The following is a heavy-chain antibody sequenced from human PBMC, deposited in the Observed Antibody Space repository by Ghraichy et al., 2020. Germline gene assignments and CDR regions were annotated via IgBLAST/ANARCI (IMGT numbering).Heavy chain of an antibody. CDR1: GGSISSYY. Sequence: SETLSLTCTVSGGSISSYYWSWIRQPPGKGLEWIGYIYYSGSTNYNPSLKSRVTISVDTSKNQFSLKLSSVTAADTAVYYCARGMVIGQQLVRPTKYYFDYWGQGTLVTVSS. D-gene: IGHD6-13*01. V-gene: IGHV4-59*01. CDR2: IYYSGST. J-gene: IGHJ4*02. CDR3: ARGMVIGQQLVRPTKYYFDY.